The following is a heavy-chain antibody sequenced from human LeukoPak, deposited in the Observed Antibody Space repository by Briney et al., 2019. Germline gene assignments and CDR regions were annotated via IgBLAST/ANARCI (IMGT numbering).Heavy chain of an antibody. CDR3: ARQKSLGVAGTALAFDY. CDR1: GGTFSSYA. V-gene: IGHV1-69*13. J-gene: IGHJ4*02. CDR2: IIPIFGTA. Sequence: SVKVSCKASGGTFSSYAISWVRQAPGQGLEWMEGIIPIFGTANYAQKFQGRVTITADESTSTAYMELSTLRSEDTAVYYCARQKSLGVAGTALAFDYWGQGTLVTVSS. D-gene: IGHD6-19*01.